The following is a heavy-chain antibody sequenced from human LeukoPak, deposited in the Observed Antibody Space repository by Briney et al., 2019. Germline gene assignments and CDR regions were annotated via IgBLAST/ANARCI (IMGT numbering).Heavy chain of an antibody. CDR3: ARRIQLLSAFDY. V-gene: IGHV3-30*04. CDR1: KFTFSSYA. Sequence: GGSLRLSCAASKFTFSSYAMHWVRQAPGKGLEWVAVISYDGSNKYYADSVKGRFTISRDNSKNTLYLQMNSLRAEDTAVYYCARRIQLLSAFDYWGQGTLVTVSS. J-gene: IGHJ4*02. CDR2: ISYDGSNK. D-gene: IGHD5-18*01.